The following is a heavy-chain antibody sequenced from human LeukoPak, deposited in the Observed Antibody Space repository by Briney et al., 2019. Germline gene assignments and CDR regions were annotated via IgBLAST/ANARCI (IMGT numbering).Heavy chain of an antibody. V-gene: IGHV1-2*02. CDR1: GYTFTGYF. D-gene: IGHD6-13*01. CDR2: INPKSGGT. J-gene: IGHJ5*02. Sequence: ASVKVSCKASGYTFTGYFMHWVRQAPGQGLEWMGWINPKSGGTNYAQKFQGRVTMTRDTSISTAYMELSSLRSDDTAVYYCARVGGSWHLRICSWGQGTLVTVSS. CDR3: ARVGGSWHLRICS.